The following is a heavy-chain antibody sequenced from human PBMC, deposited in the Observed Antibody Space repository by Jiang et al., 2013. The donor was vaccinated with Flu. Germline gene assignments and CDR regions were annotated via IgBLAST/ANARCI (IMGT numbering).Heavy chain of an antibody. CDR3: AKRSWVTMIVPGAFDI. Sequence: SAISGSGGSTYYADSVKGRFTISRDNSKNTLYLQMNSLRAEDTAVYYCAKRSWVTMIVPGAFDIWGQGDNGHRLF. D-gene: IGHD3-22*01. CDR2: ISGSGGST. V-gene: IGHV3-23*01. J-gene: IGHJ3*02.